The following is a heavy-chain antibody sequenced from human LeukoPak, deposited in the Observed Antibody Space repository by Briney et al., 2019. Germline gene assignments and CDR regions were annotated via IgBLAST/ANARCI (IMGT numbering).Heavy chain of an antibody. V-gene: IGHV3-7*01. CDR2: IKQDGSER. Sequence: GGSLRLSCAGSGFTFSSYWMTWVRQAPGKGLEWVANIKQDGSERYYVDSVKGRFTISRDNAKNSLYLQMNSLRAEGTAIYYCAREGGYWGQGTLVTVSS. D-gene: IGHD3-16*01. J-gene: IGHJ4*02. CDR3: AREGGY. CDR1: GFTFSSYW.